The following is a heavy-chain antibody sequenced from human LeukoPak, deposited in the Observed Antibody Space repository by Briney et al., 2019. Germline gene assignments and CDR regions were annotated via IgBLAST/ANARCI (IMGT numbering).Heavy chain of an antibody. J-gene: IGHJ5*02. CDR1: GGSITSGDFY. V-gene: IGHV4-31*03. D-gene: IGHD6-13*01. CDR2: IYYSGST. Sequence: PSETLSLTCTVSGGSITSGDFYWSWIRQHPGKGLEWIGYIYYSGSTYYNPSLKSRFTISVDTSKNQFSLNLSSATAADTAVYYCARWAAAVPFDPWGQGTLVTVSS. CDR3: ARWAAAVPFDP.